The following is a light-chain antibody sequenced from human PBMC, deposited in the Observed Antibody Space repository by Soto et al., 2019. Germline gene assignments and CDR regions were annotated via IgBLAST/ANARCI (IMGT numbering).Light chain of an antibody. CDR3: QQYATFPFT. Sequence: TVLTQSPVTLSLSPGEGATLSCRASQSVSGSYLAWYQQKPGQAPRLLIYGASSRATGIPDRFSGSGSGTDFTLSISRLAPEDFAVYYCQQYATFPFTFGPGTKVDIK. V-gene: IGKV3-20*01. CDR1: QSVSGSY. CDR2: GAS. J-gene: IGKJ3*01.